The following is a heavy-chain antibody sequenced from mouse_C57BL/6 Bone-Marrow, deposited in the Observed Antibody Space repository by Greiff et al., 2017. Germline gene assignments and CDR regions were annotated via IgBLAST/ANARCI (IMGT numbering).Heavy chain of an antibody. D-gene: IGHD2-5*01. V-gene: IGHV1-55*01. CDR2: IYPGSGRT. CDR1: GYTFTSYW. CDR3: ARPYYSNYWYFDV. Sequence: QVQLQQPGAELVKPGASVKMSCKASGYTFTSYWITWVKQRPGQGLEWIGDIYPGSGRTNYNEKFKSKATLTVDTSSSTAYMQLSSLTSEDSAVYYCARPYYSNYWYFDVWGTGTAVTVSS. J-gene: IGHJ1*03.